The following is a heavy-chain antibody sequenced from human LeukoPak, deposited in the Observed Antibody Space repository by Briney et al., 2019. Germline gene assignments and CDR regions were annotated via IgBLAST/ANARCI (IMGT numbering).Heavy chain of an antibody. CDR1: GFTFSSYS. CDR3: ARDEGDYGGNGPHWYFDL. D-gene: IGHD4-23*01. CDR2: ISDDSNYI. J-gene: IGHJ2*01. V-gene: IGHV3-21*01. Sequence: GGSLRLSCAASGFTFSSYSMSWVRQAPGKGLEWVSSISDDSNYIYYADSVKGRFTISRDNAKNSLYLQMNSLRVEDTAVYYCARDEGDYGGNGPHWYFDLWGRGTLVTVSS.